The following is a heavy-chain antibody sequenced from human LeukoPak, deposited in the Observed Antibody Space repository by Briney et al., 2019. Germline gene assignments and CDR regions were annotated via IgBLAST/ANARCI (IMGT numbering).Heavy chain of an antibody. J-gene: IGHJ6*02. Sequence: PSETLSLTCTVSGGSISSYYWSWIRQHPGKGLEWIGYIYYSGSTYYNPSLKSRVTISVDTSKNQFSLKLSSVTVADTAVYYCASPPHTLWSPGLYGMDVWGQGTTVTVSS. CDR3: ASPPHTLWSPGLYGMDV. CDR2: IYYSGST. D-gene: IGHD3-10*01. V-gene: IGHV4-59*06. CDR1: GGSISSYY.